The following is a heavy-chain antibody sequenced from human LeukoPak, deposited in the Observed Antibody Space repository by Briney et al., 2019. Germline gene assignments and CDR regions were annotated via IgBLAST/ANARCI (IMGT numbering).Heavy chain of an antibody. D-gene: IGHD4-17*01. CDR2: ISYDGSNK. V-gene: IGHV3-30*03. Sequence: PGRSLRLSFAASGFTFSSYGMHWVRQAPGKGLEWVAVISYDGSNKYYADSVKGRFTISRDNAKNTVYLQMNSLRVEDTAVYYCARGALYQYYLDYWGWGQGTLVTVSS. J-gene: IGHJ4*02. CDR1: GFTFSSYG. CDR3: ARGALYQYYLDYWG.